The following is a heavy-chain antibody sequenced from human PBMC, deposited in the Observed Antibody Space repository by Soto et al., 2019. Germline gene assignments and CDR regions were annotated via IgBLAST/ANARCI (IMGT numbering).Heavy chain of an antibody. D-gene: IGHD1-26*01. V-gene: IGHV3-7*03. CDR1: GFTFSSYW. J-gene: IGHJ4*02. CDR2: INQDGSEK. CDR3: ASDYHGGSYYDY. Sequence: GGSLRLSCAASGFTFSSYWMSWVRQAPGKGLEWVARINQDGSEKYYVDSVKGRFTISRDNAKNSLYLQMNSLRAEDTAVYYCASDYHGGSYYDYWGQGTLVTVSS.